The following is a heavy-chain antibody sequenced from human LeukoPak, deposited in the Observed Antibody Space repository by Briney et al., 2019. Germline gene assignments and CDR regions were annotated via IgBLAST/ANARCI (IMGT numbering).Heavy chain of an antibody. V-gene: IGHV4-39*01. CDR3: ARRDRYCSSTSCYGHRFDP. CDR2: IYYSGST. CDR1: GGSISSSSYY. Sequence: SETLSLTCTVSGGSISSSSYYWGWIRQPPGMGLEWIGSIYYSGSTYYNPSLKSRLTMSVDTSKNQFSLKLSSVTAADTAVYYCARRDRYCSSTSCYGHRFDPWGQGTLVTVSS. J-gene: IGHJ5*02. D-gene: IGHD2-2*01.